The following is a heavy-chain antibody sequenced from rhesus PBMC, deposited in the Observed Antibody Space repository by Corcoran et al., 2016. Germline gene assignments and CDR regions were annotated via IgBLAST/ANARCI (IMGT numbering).Heavy chain of an antibody. CDR3: ARDHWGSSYDY. Sequence: QVQLQESGPGVVKPSETLSLTCAVSGGSISDTYRWSWLRQPPGKGLEWIGYIYGSSTSTNYNPSLKSRVTISKDTSKNQFSLKLSSVTAADTAVYYCARDHWGSSYDYWGQGVLVTVSS. CDR1: GGSISDTYR. D-gene: IGHD6-43*01. V-gene: IGHV4S10*01. J-gene: IGHJ4*01. CDR2: IYGSSTST.